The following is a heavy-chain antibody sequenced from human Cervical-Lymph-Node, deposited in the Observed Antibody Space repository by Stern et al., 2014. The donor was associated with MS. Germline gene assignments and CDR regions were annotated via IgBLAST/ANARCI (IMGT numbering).Heavy chain of an antibody. Sequence: MQLVESGPRLVKPSETLSLTCSVSGGSISTYRLNWIRQSPGKGLEWIGYSDYDGSTNYNFYLKSQVIITVYRSGNPDYLKLSSVTAADTAVYYCARSPHTGSGWLYYFDYWGQGALFTVSS. J-gene: IGHJ4*02. CDR2: SDYDGST. D-gene: IGHD6-19*01. V-gene: IGHV4-59*01. CDR1: GGSISTYR. CDR3: ARSPHTGSGWLYYFDY.